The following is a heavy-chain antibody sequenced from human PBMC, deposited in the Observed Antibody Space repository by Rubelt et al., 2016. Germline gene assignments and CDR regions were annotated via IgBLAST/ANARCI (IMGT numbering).Heavy chain of an antibody. Sequence: EVQLVESGGRLVQPGGSLRLSCAASGFTFSSYSMNWVRQAPGKGLEWVSSISSSSSYIYYADSVKGRFTISRDNAKNSLYLQMNSLRAEDTAGYYCARDVGWLRGAFDYWGQGTLVTVSS. J-gene: IGHJ4*02. CDR2: ISSSSSYI. CDR3: ARDVGWLRGAFDY. CDR1: GFTFSSYS. V-gene: IGHV3-21*01. D-gene: IGHD5-24*01.